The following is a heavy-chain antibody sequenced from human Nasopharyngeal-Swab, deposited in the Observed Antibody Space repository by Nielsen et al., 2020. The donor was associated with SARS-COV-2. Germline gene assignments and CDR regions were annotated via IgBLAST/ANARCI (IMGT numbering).Heavy chain of an antibody. CDR2: IYYSGST. J-gene: IGHJ5*02. D-gene: IGHD6-13*01. V-gene: IGHV4-59*01. CDR3: ARDRSQLVNWFDP. Sequence: SETLSLTCTVSGGSISSYYWSWIRQPPGKGLEWIGYIYYSGSTNYNPSLKSRVTISVDTSKNQFSLKLSSVTAADTAVYYCARDRSQLVNWFDPWSQGTLVTVSS. CDR1: GGSISSYY.